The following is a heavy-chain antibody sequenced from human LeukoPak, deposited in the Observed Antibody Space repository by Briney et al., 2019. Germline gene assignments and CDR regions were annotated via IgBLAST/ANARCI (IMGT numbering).Heavy chain of an antibody. CDR1: GFAFNDYA. V-gene: IGHV3-9*01. CDR3: AKDSSSSNYYYGMDV. CDR2: INWNSGSI. D-gene: IGHD6-6*01. J-gene: IGHJ6*02. Sequence: GGSLRLSCAASGFAFNDYAMNWVRHVPGKGLEWVSRINWNSGSIDYADSVKGRFSISRDNAKNSPYLQMNSLRAEDTALYFCAKDSSSSNYYYGMDVWGQGTTVTVSS.